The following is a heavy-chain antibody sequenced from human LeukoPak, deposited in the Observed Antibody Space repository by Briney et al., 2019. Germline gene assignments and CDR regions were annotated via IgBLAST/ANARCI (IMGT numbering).Heavy chain of an antibody. D-gene: IGHD6-6*01. CDR3: ARNLISSSFSFDY. CDR1: GFTLSKHW. Sequence: GGSLTLSCAASGFTLSKHWMTWVRQAPGKGLEWVSSISSSSSYIYYADSVKGRFTISRDNAKNSLYLQMNSLRAEDTAVYYCARNLISSSFSFDYWGQGTLVTVSS. V-gene: IGHV3-21*01. CDR2: ISSSSSYI. J-gene: IGHJ4*02.